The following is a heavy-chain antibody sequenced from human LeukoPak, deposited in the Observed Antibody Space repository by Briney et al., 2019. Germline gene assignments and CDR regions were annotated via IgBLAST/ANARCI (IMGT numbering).Heavy chain of an antibody. V-gene: IGHV3-21*01. J-gene: IGHJ4*02. CDR3: ARDRV. CDR2: ISSSGTYI. Sequence: PGGSLRLSCAASGFTFSSYTMNWVRQAPGKGLEWVSSISSSGTYIYYADSVKGRFTISRDNAKNSVYLQMNSLRADATAVYYCARDRVGGQGTLVTVSS. CDR1: GFTFSSYT.